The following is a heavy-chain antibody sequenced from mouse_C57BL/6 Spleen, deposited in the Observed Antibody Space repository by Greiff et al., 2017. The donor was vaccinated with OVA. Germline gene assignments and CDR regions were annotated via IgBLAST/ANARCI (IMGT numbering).Heavy chain of an antibody. CDR1: GFTFSDAW. J-gene: IGHJ4*01. CDR3: TRHGDYAMDY. V-gene: IGHV6-6*01. Sequence: EVQRVESGGGLVQPGGSMKLSCAASGFTFSDAWMDWVRQSPEKGLEWVAVIRNKANNHATYYAVSVKGRFTISRDDSKSSVYLQMNSLRAEDTGIYYCTRHGDYAMDYWGQGTSVTVSS. CDR2: IRNKANNHAT.